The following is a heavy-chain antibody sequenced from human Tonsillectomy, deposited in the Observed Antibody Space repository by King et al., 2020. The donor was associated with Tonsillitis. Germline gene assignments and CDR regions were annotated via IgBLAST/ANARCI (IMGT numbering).Heavy chain of an antibody. D-gene: IGHD3-22*01. CDR3: TTARYYYDSSGYYH. CDR1: GFTFSNAW. J-gene: IGHJ5*02. V-gene: IGHV3-15*01. Sequence: VQLVESGGGLVKPGGSLRLSCAASGFTFSNAWMSWVRQAPGKGLEWVGRIKSKTDGGTTDYAAPVKGRFTISRDDSKNTLYLQMNSLKNEDTAVYYCTTARYYYDSSGYYHWGQGTLVTVSS. CDR2: IKSKTDGGTT.